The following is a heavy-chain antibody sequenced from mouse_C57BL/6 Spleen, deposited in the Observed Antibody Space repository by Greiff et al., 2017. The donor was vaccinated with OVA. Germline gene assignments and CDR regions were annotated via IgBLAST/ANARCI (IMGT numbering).Heavy chain of an antibody. CDR1: GYTFTDYY. CDR3: ARKETGTRENAMDY. Sequence: VQLQQSGAELVRPGASVKLSCKASGYTFTDYYINWVKQRPGQGLEWIARIYPGSGNTYYNEKFKGKATLTAEKSSSTAYMQLSSLTSEDSAVYFCARKETGTRENAMDYWGQGTSVTVSS. D-gene: IGHD4-1*01. J-gene: IGHJ4*01. CDR2: IYPGSGNT. V-gene: IGHV1-76*01.